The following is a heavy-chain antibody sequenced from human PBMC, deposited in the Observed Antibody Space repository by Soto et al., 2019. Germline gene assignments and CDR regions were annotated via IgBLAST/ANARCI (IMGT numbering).Heavy chain of an antibody. CDR2: INRDGSST. J-gene: IGHJ4*02. Sequence: EVQLVESGGGLVQPGGSLRLSCAASGFTFSNYWMYWVRQVPGKGLVWVSRINRDGSSTNYADSVKDRFTISRDNARNTLYLQMNGLRVEDTTVYYCANSAHGDYVSYCGQGTLVTVSS. CDR1: GFTFSNYW. V-gene: IGHV3-74*01. D-gene: IGHD4-17*01. CDR3: ANSAHGDYVSY.